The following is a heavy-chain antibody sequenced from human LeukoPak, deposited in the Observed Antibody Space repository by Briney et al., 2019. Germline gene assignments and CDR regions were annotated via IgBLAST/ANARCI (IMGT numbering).Heavy chain of an antibody. CDR2: INHSGST. CDR3: ARLYYYDSSGYSYFDY. Sequence: SETLSFTCAVYGGSFSGYYWSWIRQPPGKGLEWIGEINHSGSTNYNPSLKSRVTISVDTSKNQFSLKLSSVTAADTAVYYCARLYYYDSSGYSYFDYWGQGTLVTVSS. D-gene: IGHD3-22*01. CDR1: GGSFSGYY. V-gene: IGHV4-34*01. J-gene: IGHJ4*02.